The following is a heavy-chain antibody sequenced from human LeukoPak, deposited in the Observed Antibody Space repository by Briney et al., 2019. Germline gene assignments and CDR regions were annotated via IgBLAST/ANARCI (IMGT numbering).Heavy chain of an antibody. CDR2: MNPNSGNT. Sequence: ASVKVSCKASGYTFTAYYMHWVRQAPGQGLEWMGWMNPNSGNTGYAQKFQGRVTITRNTSISTAYMELSSLRSEDTAVYYCARGPSFVYWGQGTLVTVSS. CDR3: ARGPSFVY. D-gene: IGHD3-16*01. V-gene: IGHV1-8*03. J-gene: IGHJ1*01. CDR1: GYTFTAYY.